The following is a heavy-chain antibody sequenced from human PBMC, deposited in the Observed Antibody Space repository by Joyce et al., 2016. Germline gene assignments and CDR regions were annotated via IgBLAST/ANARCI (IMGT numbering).Heavy chain of an antibody. V-gene: IGHV5-51*01. J-gene: IGHJ4*02. Sequence: EVHLVQSGPEVKKPGESLKISCKGSGYSFSRYRIGWVRQMPGKGLEWMGIINPSDSETAYSSSFRGQVTISADKSIATAYLRWSGLKASDTAMYYCARLYGSNYFDNWGQGTLVTVSS. D-gene: IGHD1-26*01. CDR2: INPSDSET. CDR3: ARLYGSNYFDN. CDR1: GYSFSRYR.